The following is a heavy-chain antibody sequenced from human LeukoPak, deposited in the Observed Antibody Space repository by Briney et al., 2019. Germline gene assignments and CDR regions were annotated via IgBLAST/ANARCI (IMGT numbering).Heavy chain of an antibody. Sequence: GGSLRLSCAASGFTFSSYEMNWVRQAPGKGLEWVSYISSSGSTIYYADSVKGRFTISRDNAKNSLSLQMNSLRAEDTAIYYCVRGEWIFDYWGQGTLVTVSS. CDR3: VRGEWIFDY. J-gene: IGHJ4*02. CDR1: GFTFSSYE. V-gene: IGHV3-48*03. CDR2: ISSSGSTI. D-gene: IGHD3-3*01.